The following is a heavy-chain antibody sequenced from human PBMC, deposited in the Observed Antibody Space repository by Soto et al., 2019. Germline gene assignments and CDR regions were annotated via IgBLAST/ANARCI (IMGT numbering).Heavy chain of an antibody. CDR1: GFTFSSYA. J-gene: IGHJ4*02. CDR3: ARGYGGYDGISDY. V-gene: IGHV3-30-3*01. CDR2: ISYDGSNK. D-gene: IGHD5-12*01. Sequence: GGSLRLSCAASGFTFSSYAMHWVRQAPGKGLEWVAVISYDGSNKYYADSVKGRFTISRDNSKNTLYLQMNSLRAEDTAVYYCARGYGGYDGISDYWGQGTLVTVSS.